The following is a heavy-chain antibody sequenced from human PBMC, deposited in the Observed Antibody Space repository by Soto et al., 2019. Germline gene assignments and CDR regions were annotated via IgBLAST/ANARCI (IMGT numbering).Heavy chain of an antibody. CDR3: ARGAYGDYAAEYFQH. V-gene: IGHV1-46*03. CDR2: INPSGGST. Sequence: GASVKVSCKASGYTFTSYYMNWVRQAPGQGLEWMGIINPSGGSTTYAQKFQGRVTVTRDTSTSTVYMELNSLRSEDTAVYYCARGAYGDYAAEYFQHWGQGTLVTVSS. J-gene: IGHJ1*01. D-gene: IGHD4-17*01. CDR1: GYTFTSYY.